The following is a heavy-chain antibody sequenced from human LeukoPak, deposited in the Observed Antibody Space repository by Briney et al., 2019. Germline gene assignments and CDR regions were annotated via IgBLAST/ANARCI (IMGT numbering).Heavy chain of an antibody. Sequence: GGSLRLSCAVSGFAFSSNWMHWVRQTPGKGLVWVSRINSGGSGTSYADSVEGRFTISRDNAKNTLYLQMNSLKGEDTAVYYCATSLGPLTEYWGQGTLVTVSS. J-gene: IGHJ4*02. V-gene: IGHV3-74*01. CDR3: ATSLGPLTEY. CDR1: GFAFSSNW. D-gene: IGHD7-27*01. CDR2: INSGGSGT.